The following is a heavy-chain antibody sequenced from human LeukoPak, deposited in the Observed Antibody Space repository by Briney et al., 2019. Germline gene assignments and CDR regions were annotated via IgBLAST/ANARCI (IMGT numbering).Heavy chain of an antibody. CDR2: IPYDGSNK. V-gene: IGHV3-30*18. CDR3: AKELDYGGPTGY. J-gene: IGHJ4*02. CDR1: GFIFSSYG. Sequence: GGSLRLSCAASGFIFSSYGMHWVRQAPGKGLEWVAVIPYDGSNKYYADSVKGRFTISRDNSKNTLYLQMNSLRAEDTAVYYCAKELDYGGPTGYWGQGTLVTVSS. D-gene: IGHD4-23*01.